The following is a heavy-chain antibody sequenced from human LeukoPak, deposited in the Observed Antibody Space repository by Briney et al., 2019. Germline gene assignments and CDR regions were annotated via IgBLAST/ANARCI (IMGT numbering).Heavy chain of an antibody. Sequence: SQTPSLTCTVSGGSISSGGYYWSWIRQHPGKGLEWIGYIYYSGSTYYNPSLKSRVTISVDTSKNQFSLKLSSVTAADTAVYYCARGVAAAGTADYWGQGTLVTVSS. CDR1: GGSISSGGYY. V-gene: IGHV4-31*03. CDR3: ARGVAAAGTADY. D-gene: IGHD6-13*01. CDR2: IYYSGST. J-gene: IGHJ4*02.